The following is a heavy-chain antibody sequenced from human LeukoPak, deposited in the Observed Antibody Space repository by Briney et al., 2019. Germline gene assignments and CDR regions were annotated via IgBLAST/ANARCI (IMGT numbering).Heavy chain of an antibody. CDR3: ARVAVAGTKDC. CDR1: GGSISSGDYY. D-gene: IGHD6-19*01. CDR2: IYYSGST. J-gene: IGHJ4*02. Sequence: PSETLSLTCTVSGGSISSGDYYWSWIRQPPGKGPEWIGYIYYSGSTYYNPSLKSRVTISVDTSKNQFSLKLSSVTAADTAVYYCARVAVAGTKDCWGQGTLVTVSS. V-gene: IGHV4-30-4*08.